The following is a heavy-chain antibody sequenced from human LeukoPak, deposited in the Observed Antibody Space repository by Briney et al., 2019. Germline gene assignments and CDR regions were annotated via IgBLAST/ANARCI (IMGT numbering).Heavy chain of an antibody. D-gene: IGHD2-2*01. J-gene: IGHJ5*02. CDR2: INHSGST. V-gene: IGHV4-34*01. CDR1: GGSFSGYY. CDR3: AMHGYCSSTSCRFGFDP. Sequence: PSETLSLTCAVYGGSFSGYYWSWIRQPPGKGLEWIGEINHSGSTNYNPSLKSRVTISVDTSKNQFSLKLSSVTAADTAVYYCAMHGYCSSTSCRFGFDPWGQGTLVTVSS.